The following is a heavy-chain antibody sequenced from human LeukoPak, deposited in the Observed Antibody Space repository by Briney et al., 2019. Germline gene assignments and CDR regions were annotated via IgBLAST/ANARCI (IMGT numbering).Heavy chain of an antibody. V-gene: IGHV5-51*01. Sequence: GESLKISCKGSGYSFTSYWIGWVRQMPGKGLEWIGIIYPGDSDTRYSPSFQGQVTISADKSISTAYLQWSSLKASDTAMYYCARVTGYYDSSGHYYSGWFDPWGQGTLVTVSS. D-gene: IGHD3-22*01. CDR2: IYPGDSDT. J-gene: IGHJ5*02. CDR3: ARVTGYYDSSGHYYSGWFDP. CDR1: GYSFTSYW.